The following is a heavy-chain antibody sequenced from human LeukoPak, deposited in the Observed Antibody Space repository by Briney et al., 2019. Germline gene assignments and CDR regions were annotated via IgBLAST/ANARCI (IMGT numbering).Heavy chain of an antibody. D-gene: IGHD1-26*01. Sequence: SETLSLTCTVSGGSISSGSYYWSWIRQPARKGLEWIGRIYTSGSTNYNPSLKSRVTISVDTSKNQFSLKLSSVTAADTAVYYCARDVHPSGSYQDYWGQGTLVTVSS. CDR1: GGSISSGSYY. V-gene: IGHV4-61*02. J-gene: IGHJ4*02. CDR3: ARDVHPSGSYQDY. CDR2: IYTSGST.